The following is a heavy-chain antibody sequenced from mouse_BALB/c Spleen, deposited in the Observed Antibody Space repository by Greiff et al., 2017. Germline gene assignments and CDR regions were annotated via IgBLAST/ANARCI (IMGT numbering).Heavy chain of an antibody. CDR3: ATIYYGYDKGYAMDY. Sequence: QVQLKQSGPGLVAPSQSLSITCTVSGFSLTGYGVNWVRQPPGKGLEWLGMIWGDGSTDYNSALKSRLSISKDNSKSQVFLKMNSLQTDDTARYYCATIYYGYDKGYAMDYWGQGTSVTVSS. D-gene: IGHD2-2*01. V-gene: IGHV2-6-7*01. J-gene: IGHJ4*01. CDR1: GFSLTGYG. CDR2: IWGDGST.